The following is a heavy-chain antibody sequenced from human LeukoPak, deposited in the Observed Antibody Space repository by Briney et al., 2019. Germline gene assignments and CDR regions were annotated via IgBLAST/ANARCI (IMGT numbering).Heavy chain of an antibody. CDR1: GGSISSSCYY. Sequence: SETLSLTCTVSGGSISSSCYYWGWIRQPPGKGLEWIGSIYYSGSTYYNPSLKSRVTISVDTSKNQFSLNLSSVTAADTAMYYCARHPAVTTVTFDYWGPGTLVTVSS. D-gene: IGHD4-17*01. J-gene: IGHJ4*02. V-gene: IGHV4-39*01. CDR2: IYYSGST. CDR3: ARHPAVTTVTFDY.